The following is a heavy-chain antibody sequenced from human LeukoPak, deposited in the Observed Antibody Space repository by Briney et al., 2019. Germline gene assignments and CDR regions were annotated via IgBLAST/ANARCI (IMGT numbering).Heavy chain of an antibody. CDR1: GGSISNYF. Sequence: SETLSLTCACAVSGGSISNYFCSWIRQRAGRGLEWIGRVHTSGSTNYNPSLKSRVTMSVDTSKSQFSLKMTSVTASDTAIYHCARDPAGHGNYFDFWGQGALVTVSS. CDR2: VHTSGST. CDR3: ARDPAGHGNYFDF. V-gene: IGHV4-4*07. J-gene: IGHJ4*02. D-gene: IGHD3-10*01.